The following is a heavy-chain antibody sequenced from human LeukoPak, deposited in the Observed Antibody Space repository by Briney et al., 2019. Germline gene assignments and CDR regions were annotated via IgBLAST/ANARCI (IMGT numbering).Heavy chain of an antibody. Sequence: GESLKISCKGSGYSFTNYWIGWVRQIPGTGMEWMGIIYPGDSDTIYNPSFQGQVTISVDKSITTAYLQWSSLKAPDTAMYYCARRADLTSMDVWGKGTTVTVSS. V-gene: IGHV5-51*01. CDR1: GYSFTNYW. CDR2: IYPGDSDT. J-gene: IGHJ6*03. CDR3: ARRADLTSMDV. D-gene: IGHD3-9*01.